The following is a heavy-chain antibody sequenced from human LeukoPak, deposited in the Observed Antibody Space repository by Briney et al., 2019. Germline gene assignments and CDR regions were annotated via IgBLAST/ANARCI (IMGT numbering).Heavy chain of an antibody. D-gene: IGHD3-22*01. CDR2: IYYSGST. CDR3: ARHFGPDHQYYYDSSGYSEDAFDI. J-gene: IGHJ3*02. Sequence: PSETLSLTCTVSGGSLSSYYWSWIRQPPGKGLEWIGYIYYSGSTHYKPSLTSRVTIAVDTSKNQCSLKLSPVTAADTAVYYCARHFGPDHQYYYDSSGYSEDAFDIWGQGTMVTVSS. V-gene: IGHV4-59*08. CDR1: GGSLSSYY.